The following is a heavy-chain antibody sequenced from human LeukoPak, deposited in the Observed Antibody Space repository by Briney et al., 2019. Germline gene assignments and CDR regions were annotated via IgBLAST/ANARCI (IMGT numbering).Heavy chain of an antibody. J-gene: IGHJ4*02. V-gene: IGHV3-23*01. Sequence: GGSLRLSYAASGFTFNSYAMSWVRQAPGKGLEWVSAISGSGGSTYYADSVKGRFTISRDNSKNTLYLQMNSLRAEDTAVYYCAKSPAADYYDSSGYYYEAFMDYWGQGTLVTVSS. D-gene: IGHD3-22*01. CDR1: GFTFNSYA. CDR3: AKSPAADYYDSSGYYYEAFMDY. CDR2: ISGSGGST.